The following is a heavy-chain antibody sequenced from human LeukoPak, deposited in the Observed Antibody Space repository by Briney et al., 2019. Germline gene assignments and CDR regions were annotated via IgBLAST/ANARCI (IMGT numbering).Heavy chain of an antibody. V-gene: IGHV3-74*01. CDR1: GFTFSSYW. D-gene: IGHD1-26*01. J-gene: IGHJ4*02. Sequence: GGSLRLSCAASGFTFSSYWMHWVRQAPGKGLVWVSRISVDGSSTTYADSVKGRFTISRDNAKDTLYLQMHSLRADDTAVYYCAGHHQAYSRTYWGQGTLITVSS. CDR3: AGHHQAYSRTY. CDR2: ISVDGSST.